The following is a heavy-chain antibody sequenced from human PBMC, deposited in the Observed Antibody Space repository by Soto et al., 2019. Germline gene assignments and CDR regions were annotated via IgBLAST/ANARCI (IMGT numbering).Heavy chain of an antibody. CDR2: TYSGGST. J-gene: IGHJ5*02. V-gene: IGHV3-53*01. CDR3: ARDCGGGSCYPALGA. CDR1: GFGVSETY. Sequence: EVQVVESGGGLIQPGGSLRLSCAAAGFGVSETYMSWFRQAPGRGLQRVSFTYSGGSTYYADSVKGRFTISRDSSRNTLYLQMNSLRVEDTDVYYCARDCGGGSCYPALGAWGQGTLFNVYS. D-gene: IGHD2-15*01.